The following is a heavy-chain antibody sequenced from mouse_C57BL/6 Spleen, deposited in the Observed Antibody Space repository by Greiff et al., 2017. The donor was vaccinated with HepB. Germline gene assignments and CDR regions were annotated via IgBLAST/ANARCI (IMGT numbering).Heavy chain of an antibody. CDR3: SRRGIYYAHYYAMDY. J-gene: IGHJ4*01. CDR1: GYTFTDYN. V-gene: IGHV1-18*01. D-gene: IGHD2-1*01. Sequence: EVKLVESGPELVKPGASVKIPCKASGYTFTDYNMDWVKQSHGKSLEWIGDINPNNGGTIYNQKFKGKATLTVDKSSSTAYMELRSLTSEDTAVYYCSRRGIYYAHYYAMDYWGQGTSVTVSS. CDR2: INPNNGGT.